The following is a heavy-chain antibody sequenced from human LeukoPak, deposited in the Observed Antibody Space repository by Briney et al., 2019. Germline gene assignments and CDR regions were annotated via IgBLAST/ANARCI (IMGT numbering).Heavy chain of an antibody. CDR1: GYTFSSYA. CDR2: ISGSGGST. V-gene: IGHV3-23*01. D-gene: IGHD1-26*01. J-gene: IGHJ5*02. Sequence: GGCLRLSCAASGYTFSSYAMSWVRQAPGKGLEWVSAISGSGGSTYYADSVKGRFTISRDNSKNTLYLQMNSLRAEDTAVYYCAKTVGATVSWFDPWGQGTLVTVSS. CDR3: AKTVGATVSWFDP.